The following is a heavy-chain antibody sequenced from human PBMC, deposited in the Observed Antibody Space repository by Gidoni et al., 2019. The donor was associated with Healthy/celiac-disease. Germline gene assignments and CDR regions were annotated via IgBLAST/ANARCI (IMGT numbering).Heavy chain of an antibody. CDR1: GGSISSGGYY. J-gene: IGHJ5*02. D-gene: IGHD3-3*01. CDR2: IYYSGST. V-gene: IGHV4-31*03. Sequence: QVQLQESGPGLVKPSQTLSLTCTVSGGSISSGGYYWSWIRQHPGKGLEWIGYIYYSGSTYYNPSLKSRVTISVDTSKNQFSLKLSSVTAADTAVYYCARDTIFGAYNWFDPWGQGTLVTVSS. CDR3: ARDTIFGAYNWFDP.